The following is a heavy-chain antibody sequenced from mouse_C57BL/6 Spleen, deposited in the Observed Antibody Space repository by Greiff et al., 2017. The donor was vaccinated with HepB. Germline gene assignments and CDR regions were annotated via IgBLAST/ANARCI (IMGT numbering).Heavy chain of an antibody. CDR3: ARWDSKDAMDY. CDR2: IYPRSGNT. CDR1: GYTFTSYG. J-gene: IGHJ4*01. Sequence: VKLVESGAELARPGASVKLSCKASGYTFTSYGISWVKQRTGQGLEWIGEIYPRSGNTYYNEKFKGKATLTADKSSSTAYMELRSLTSEDSAVYFCARWDSKDAMDYWGQGTSVTVSS. V-gene: IGHV1-81*01. D-gene: IGHD2-5*01.